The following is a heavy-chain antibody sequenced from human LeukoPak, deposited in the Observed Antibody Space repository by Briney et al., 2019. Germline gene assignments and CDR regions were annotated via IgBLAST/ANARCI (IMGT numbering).Heavy chain of an antibody. CDR2: IYNGGTT. J-gene: IGHJ4*02. CDR3: ARVINRGYGSGLDY. CDR1: GFTVSSNY. D-gene: IGHD3-10*01. Sequence: GGSLRLSCAASGFTVSSNYMSWVRQAPGKGPEWVSVIYNGGTTYYADSVKGRFTTSRHNSENTLNLQMNSLRAEDTAAYYCARVINRGYGSGLDYWGQGALVTVSS. V-gene: IGHV3-53*01.